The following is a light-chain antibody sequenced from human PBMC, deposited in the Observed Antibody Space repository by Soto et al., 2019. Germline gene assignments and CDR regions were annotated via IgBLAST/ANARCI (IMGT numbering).Light chain of an antibody. CDR2: EVS. V-gene: IGLV2-14*01. CDR3: NSYTRSSTLV. J-gene: IGLJ3*02. Sequence: QSALTQPASVSGSPGQSITISCTGTSSDVGAYNYVSWYQQHPGKAPKLMIYEVSNRPSGVSNRFSGSKSGNTASLTISGLQDEDEADYYCNSYTRSSTLVFGGGTKLTVL. CDR1: SSDVGAYNY.